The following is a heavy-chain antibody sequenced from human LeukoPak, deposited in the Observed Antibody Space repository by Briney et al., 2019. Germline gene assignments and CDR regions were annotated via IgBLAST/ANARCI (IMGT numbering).Heavy chain of an antibody. V-gene: IGHV3-30*02. Sequence: GRSLSSSRALSRFTSSRVGLTTVAESPGKGLEWVAFIRYDGSNKYYADSVKGRFTISRDNSKNTVYLQMNSLRAEDTAVYYCAKDLSWPSRGIAVAGTSFDYWGQGTLVTVSS. J-gene: IGHJ4*02. CDR1: RFTSSRVG. CDR2: IRYDGSNK. D-gene: IGHD6-19*01. CDR3: AKDLSWPSRGIAVAGTSFDY.